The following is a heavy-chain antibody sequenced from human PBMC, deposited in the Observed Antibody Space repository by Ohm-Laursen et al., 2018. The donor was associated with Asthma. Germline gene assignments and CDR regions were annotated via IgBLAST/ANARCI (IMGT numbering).Heavy chain of an antibody. CDR1: GFTFSSYG. D-gene: IGHD3-3*01. CDR2: GGSYYDGGLK. Sequence: SLRLSCAASGFTFSSYGMHWVRQAPGKGLEWVAVGGSYYDGGLKYYADSVNGRFTVSREDSKNTLYLQMNSLRPDDTAVYYCARDVMEWYLPAFDFWGQGTLVTVSS. J-gene: IGHJ4*02. V-gene: IGHV3-30*19. CDR3: ARDVMEWYLPAFDF.